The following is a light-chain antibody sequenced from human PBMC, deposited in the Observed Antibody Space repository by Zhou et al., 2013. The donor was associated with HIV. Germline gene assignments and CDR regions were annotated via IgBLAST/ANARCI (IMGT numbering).Light chain of an antibody. CDR2: AAS. CDR3: QHYHNLPLT. Sequence: DIQLTQSPSFLSASVGDRVTITCRASHDMSTYLAWYQQKPGRAPKLLIYAASTLQSGVPPRFSGDVFRTQFTLTISGLQPEDFATYFCQHYHNLPLTFGGGTRVEF. CDR1: HDMSTY. V-gene: IGKV1-9*01. J-gene: IGKJ4*01.